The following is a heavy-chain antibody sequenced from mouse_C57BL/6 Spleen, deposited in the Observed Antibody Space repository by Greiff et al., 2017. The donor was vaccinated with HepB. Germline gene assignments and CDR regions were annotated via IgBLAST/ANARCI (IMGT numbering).Heavy chain of an antibody. D-gene: IGHD1-1*01. CDR2: IYPGGGYT. Sequence: VQLQQSGAELVRPGTSVKMSCKASGYTFTNYWIGWAKQRPGHGLEWIGDIYPGGGYTNYNEKFKGKATLTADKSSSTAYMQFSSLTSEGSAIYYWAREDYYGSSLFAYWGQGTLVTVSA. V-gene: IGHV1-63*01. CDR3: AREDYYGSSLFAY. CDR1: GYTFTNYW. J-gene: IGHJ3*01.